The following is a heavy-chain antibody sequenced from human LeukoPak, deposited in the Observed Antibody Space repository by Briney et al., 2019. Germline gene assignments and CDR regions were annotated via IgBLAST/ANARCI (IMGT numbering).Heavy chain of an antibody. CDR2: IYHSGST. J-gene: IGHJ4*02. CDR1: GYSISSGYY. Sequence: SETLSLTCTVSGYSISSGYYWGWIRQPPGKGLEWIGSIYHSGSTYYSPSLKSRVTISVDTSKNQFSLKLSSVTAADTAVYYCAREEGRSSSWSPYVWGQGTLVTVSS. CDR3: AREEGRSSSWSPYV. D-gene: IGHD6-13*01. V-gene: IGHV4-38-2*02.